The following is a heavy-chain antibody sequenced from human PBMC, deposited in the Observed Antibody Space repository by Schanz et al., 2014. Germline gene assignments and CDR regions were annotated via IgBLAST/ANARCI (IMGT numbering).Heavy chain of an antibody. J-gene: IGHJ4*02. CDR1: GFTFISSA. CDR3: ARDPGGTKTHGL. D-gene: IGHD2-15*01. CDR2: INSGGDST. Sequence: VQLVESGGGVVQPGRSLRLSCAASGFTFISSAMSWVRQAPGKGLEWVSAINSGGDSTYYADSVKGRLTISRDNSKNTVYLQMNSLRAEDTAVYYCARDPGGTKTHGLWGQGTLVTVSS. V-gene: IGHV3-23*04.